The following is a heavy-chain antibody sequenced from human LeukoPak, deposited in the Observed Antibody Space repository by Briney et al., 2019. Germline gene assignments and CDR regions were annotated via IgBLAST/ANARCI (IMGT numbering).Heavy chain of an antibody. Sequence: GGSLRLSCAASGFTFSSYSMNWVRQAPGKGLEWASSISSSSSYIYYADSVKGRFTISRDNAKNSLYLQMNSLRAEDTAVYYCARDRHSSGWSGDFDYWGQGTLVTVSS. V-gene: IGHV3-21*01. CDR3: ARDRHSSGWSGDFDY. CDR1: GFTFSSYS. CDR2: ISSSSSYI. D-gene: IGHD6-19*01. J-gene: IGHJ4*02.